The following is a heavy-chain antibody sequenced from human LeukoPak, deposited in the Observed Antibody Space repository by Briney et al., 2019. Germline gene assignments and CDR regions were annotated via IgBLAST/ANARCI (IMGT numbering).Heavy chain of an antibody. CDR1: GGTFSSYA. V-gene: IGHV1-69*13. CDR2: IIPIFGTA. CDR3: ARDSIVVVPAAIMGYYYYGMDV. Sequence: PPASVNVSCTASGGTFSSYAISWVRQAPGQGLGWMGGIIPIFGTANYAQKFQGRVTITADESTSTAYMELSSLRSEDTAVYYCARDSIVVVPAAIMGYYYYGMDVWGQGTTVTVSS. J-gene: IGHJ6*02. D-gene: IGHD2-2*02.